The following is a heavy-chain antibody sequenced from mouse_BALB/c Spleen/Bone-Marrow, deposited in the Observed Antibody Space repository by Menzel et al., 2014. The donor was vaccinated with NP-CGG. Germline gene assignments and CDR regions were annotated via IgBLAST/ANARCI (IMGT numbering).Heavy chain of an antibody. V-gene: IGHV1S81*02. CDR2: INPSNGRT. J-gene: IGHJ4*01. CDR3: ARASWLLRYYYAMDY. Sequence: QVQLKQSGAELVKPGASVKLSCKASGYTFTSYWMHWVKQRPGRGLEWIGEINPSNGRTNYNEKFKSKATLTVDKSSSTAYMQLSSLTSEDSAVYYRARASWLLRYYYAMDYWGQGTSVTVSS. CDR1: GYTFTSYW. D-gene: IGHD2-3*01.